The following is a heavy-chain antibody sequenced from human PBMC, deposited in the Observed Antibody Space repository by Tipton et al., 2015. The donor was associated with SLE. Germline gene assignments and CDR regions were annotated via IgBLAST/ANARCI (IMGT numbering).Heavy chain of an antibody. D-gene: IGHD6-19*01. V-gene: IGHV4-4*02. Sequence: TLSLTCTVSGGSISGSWWSWVRQPPGKGLECIGEIWHSGGTNYNPSLKSRVIISVDKSKNHFSLKLTSVTAADTAVYYCARDISGWSHSDSWGQGTLVTVSS. CDR2: IWHSGGT. CDR1: GGSISGSW. CDR3: ARDISGWSHSDS. J-gene: IGHJ4*02.